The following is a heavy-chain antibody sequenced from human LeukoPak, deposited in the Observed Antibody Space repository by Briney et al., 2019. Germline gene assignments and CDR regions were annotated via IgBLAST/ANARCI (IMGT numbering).Heavy chain of an antibody. CDR1: GGSISSYY. CDR3: ARVHYDFWSGYYSGNWFDP. Sequence: SETLSLTCTVSGGSISSYYWSWIRQPPGKGLEWIGYIYYSGSTNYNPSLKSRVTISVDTSKNQFSLKLSSVTAADTAVYYCARVHYDFWSGYYSGNWFDPWDQGTLVTVSS. J-gene: IGHJ5*02. D-gene: IGHD3-3*01. V-gene: IGHV4-59*01. CDR2: IYYSGST.